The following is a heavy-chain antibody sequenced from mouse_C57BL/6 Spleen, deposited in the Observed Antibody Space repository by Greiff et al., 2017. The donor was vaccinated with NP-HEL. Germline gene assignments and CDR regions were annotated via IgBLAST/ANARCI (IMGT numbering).Heavy chain of an antibody. V-gene: IGHV14-4*01. CDR1: GFNIKDDY. CDR3: TTTSSYADFDY. D-gene: IGHD1-1*01. Sequence: VQLQQSGAELVRPGASVKLSCTASGFNIKDDYMHWVKQRPEQGLEWIGWIDPENGDTEYASKFQGKATITADTSSNTAYLQLSSLTSEDTAVDYCTTTSSYADFDYWGQGTTLTVSS. CDR2: IDPENGDT. J-gene: IGHJ2*01.